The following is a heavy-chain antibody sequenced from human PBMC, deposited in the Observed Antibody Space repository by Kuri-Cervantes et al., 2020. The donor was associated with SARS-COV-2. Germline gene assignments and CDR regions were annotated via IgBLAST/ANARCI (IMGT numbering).Heavy chain of an antibody. Sequence: SETLSLTCTVSGYSIISGYYWGWIRQHPGKGLAWMGSIYHSGSTNYNPSLKSRVTISVYTSKNQFSLKLNSVTAADTPVYYCARAGSCLDAFDIWGQGTMVTVSS. V-gene: IGHV4-38-2*02. CDR3: ARAGSCLDAFDI. CDR1: GYSIISGYY. J-gene: IGHJ3*02. CDR2: IYHSGST. D-gene: IGHD1-26*01.